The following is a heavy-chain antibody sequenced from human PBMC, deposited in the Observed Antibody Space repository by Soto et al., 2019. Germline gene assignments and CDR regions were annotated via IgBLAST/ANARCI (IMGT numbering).Heavy chain of an antibody. Sequence: SETLSLTCTVSGGSISSGGSYWGWIRQPPGKGLEWIGYIYYSGNTYFNPSLKSRVTLSVDTSKNQFSLNLSSVTAADTAVYYCVRYCSTTKCPFDYWGQRTLVTV. CDR3: VRYCSTTKCPFDY. CDR2: IYYSGNT. D-gene: IGHD2-2*01. V-gene: IGHV4-30-4*01. CDR1: GGSISSGGSY. J-gene: IGHJ4*02.